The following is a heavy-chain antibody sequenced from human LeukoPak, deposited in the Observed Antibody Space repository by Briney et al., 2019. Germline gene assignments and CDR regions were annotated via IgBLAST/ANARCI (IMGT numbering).Heavy chain of an antibody. CDR3: ARDRYYDSSGYVPLVY. Sequence: GGSLRLSCAASGFTFSSYEMNWVRQAPGKGLEWVSYISSSGSTIYYADSVKGRFTISRDNAKNSLYLQMNSLRAEDTAVYYCARDRYYDSSGYVPLVYWGQGTLVTVSS. J-gene: IGHJ4*02. V-gene: IGHV3-48*03. CDR1: GFTFSSYE. D-gene: IGHD3-22*01. CDR2: ISSSGSTI.